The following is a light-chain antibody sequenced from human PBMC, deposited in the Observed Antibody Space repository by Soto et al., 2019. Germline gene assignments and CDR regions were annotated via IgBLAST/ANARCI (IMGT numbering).Light chain of an antibody. J-gene: IGLJ1*01. CDR2: EVS. CDR3: SSYTSSSTPNV. Sequence: QSVLTQPASVSGSPGQSITISCTGTSSDVGGYNYVSWYQQHPGKAPKLMIYEVSNRPSGVSNRFSGSKSGNTASLTISGLKAEDAADYYSSSYTSSSTPNVLGTGTKLTVL. CDR1: SSDVGGYNY. V-gene: IGLV2-14*01.